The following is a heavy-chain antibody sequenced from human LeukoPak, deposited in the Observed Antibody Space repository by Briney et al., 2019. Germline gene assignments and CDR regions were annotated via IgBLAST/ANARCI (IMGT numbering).Heavy chain of an antibody. V-gene: IGHV3-23*01. J-gene: IGHJ4*02. Sequence: GGSLRLSCAAAGSTFSSDAMSWVRQAPGKGLEWVSSISGSGGSTYYADSVKGRFTISRDNSKNTLYLQMNSLRAEDTAVYYCAKDMVVIEYYFDYWGQGTLVTVSS. CDR3: AKDMVVIEYYFDY. CDR1: GSTFSSDA. CDR2: ISGSGGST. D-gene: IGHD2-21*01.